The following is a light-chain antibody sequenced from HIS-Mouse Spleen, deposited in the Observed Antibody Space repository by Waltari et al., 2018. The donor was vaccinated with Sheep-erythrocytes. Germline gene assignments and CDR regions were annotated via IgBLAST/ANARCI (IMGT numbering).Light chain of an antibody. J-gene: IGLJ1*01. CDR2: DVS. CDR1: SSDVGGYNY. Sequence: QSALTQPRSVSGSPGQSVTISCTGTSSDVGGYNYVSWYQQHPGKAPKLMIYDVSKRPSGGPDRFSGSKSRNTASLTISGLQAEDEADYYGCSYAGSYNHVFATGTKVTVL. CDR3: CSYAGSYNHV. V-gene: IGLV2-11*01.